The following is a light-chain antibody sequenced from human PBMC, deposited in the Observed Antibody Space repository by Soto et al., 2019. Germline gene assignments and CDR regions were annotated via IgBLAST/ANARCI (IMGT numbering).Light chain of an antibody. CDR1: GSNIGAGYD. V-gene: IGLV1-40*01. CDR3: QSYDPSLSGYV. CDR2: ANT. Sequence: QSVLTQPPSVSGAPGQRVTISCTGSGSNIGAGYDIHWYQQVPGTAPKPLIYANTNRASGVPDRFSGSKSGTSASLAITGLQAEDEADYYRQSYDPSLSGYVFGPGTKLTVL. J-gene: IGLJ1*01.